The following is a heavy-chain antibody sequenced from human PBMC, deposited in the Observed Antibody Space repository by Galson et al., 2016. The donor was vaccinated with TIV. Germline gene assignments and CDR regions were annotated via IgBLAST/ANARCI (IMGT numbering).Heavy chain of an antibody. CDR1: GFTFSTHA. CDR2: ITFDGNKK. Sequence: SLRLSCAASGFTFSTHAFHWVRQAPGKGLEWVAVITFDGNKKYYADSVKARFSISRDNSKNTLSLQMDSLRGGDTPVYYCPRDQNRVATPFYYHYGLDVWGQGTTVTVSS. D-gene: IGHD1-14*01. CDR3: PRDQNRVATPFYYHYGLDV. V-gene: IGHV3-30-3*01. J-gene: IGHJ6*02.